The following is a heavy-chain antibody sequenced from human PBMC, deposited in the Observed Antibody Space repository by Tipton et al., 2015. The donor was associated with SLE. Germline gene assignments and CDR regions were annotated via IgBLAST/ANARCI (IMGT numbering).Heavy chain of an antibody. J-gene: IGHJ4*02. CDR2: TNPSGNT. V-gene: IGHV4-34*01. CDR3: ARHEDITVFGVVYY. Sequence: TLSLTCAVYGGSFSGYSWSWIRQPPGKGLEWIGQTNPSGNTNYNPSLEGRVTISIDTSRKHYSLDLSSVTAADTAVYYCARHEDITVFGVVYYWGPGTLVTVSS. CDR1: GGSFSGYS. D-gene: IGHD3-3*01.